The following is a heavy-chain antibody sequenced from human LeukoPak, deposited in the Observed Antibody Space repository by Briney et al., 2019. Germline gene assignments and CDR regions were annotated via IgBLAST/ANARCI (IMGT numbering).Heavy chain of an antibody. CDR2: IVVGSGNT. J-gene: IGHJ4*02. V-gene: IGHV1-58*01. D-gene: IGHD3-9*01. Sequence: SVKVSCKASGFTFTSSAVQWVRQARGQRLEWVGWIVVGSGNTNYAQKFQERVTITRDMSTSTAYMELSSLRSEDTAVYYCAAAHHYDILTPLGYWGQGTLVTVSS. CDR3: AAAHHYDILTPLGY. CDR1: GFTFTSSA.